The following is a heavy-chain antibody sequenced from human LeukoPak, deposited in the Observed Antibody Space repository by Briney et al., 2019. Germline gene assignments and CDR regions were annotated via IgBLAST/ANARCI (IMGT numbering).Heavy chain of an antibody. J-gene: IGHJ4*02. CDR3: ARDSYGDYGDRGSVDY. CDR1: GYTFTGYY. V-gene: IGHV1-2*02. CDR2: INPNSGGT. Sequence: ASVKVSCKASGYTFTGYYMHWVRQAPGQGLEWMGWINPNSGGTNYVQKFQGRVTMTRDTSISTAYMELSRLRSDDTAVYYCARDSYGDYGDRGSVDYWGQGTLVTVSS. D-gene: IGHD4-17*01.